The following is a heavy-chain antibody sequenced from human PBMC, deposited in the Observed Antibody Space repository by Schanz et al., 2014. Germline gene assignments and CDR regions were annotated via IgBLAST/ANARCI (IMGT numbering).Heavy chain of an antibody. V-gene: IGHV3-9*01. CDR3: LAPDYDMDV. Sequence: EVQLVESGGGLVQPGKSLRLSCAASGFTFDKYAMHWVRQAPGKGLEWVSVISWNSGTIGYADSVEGRFTISRDNAKNSLFLQMNSLRAEDTAVYYCLAPDYDMDVWGQGTTVTVSS. J-gene: IGHJ6*02. CDR1: GFTFDKYA. CDR2: ISWNSGTI.